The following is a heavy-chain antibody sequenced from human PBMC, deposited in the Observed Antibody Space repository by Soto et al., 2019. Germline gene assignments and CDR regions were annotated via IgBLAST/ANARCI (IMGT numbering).Heavy chain of an antibody. V-gene: IGHV3-9*01. CDR2: ISWNSGSI. CDR3: AKGMFSGWSEGTGPLFDY. J-gene: IGHJ4*02. CDR1: GFTFDDYA. Sequence: EVQLVESGGGLVQPGRSLRLSCAASGFTFDDYAMHWVRQAPGKGLEWVSGISWNSGSIGYADSVKGRFTISRDNAKNSLYLQMNSLRAEDTALYYCAKGMFSGWSEGTGPLFDYWGQGTLVTVSS. D-gene: IGHD6-19*01.